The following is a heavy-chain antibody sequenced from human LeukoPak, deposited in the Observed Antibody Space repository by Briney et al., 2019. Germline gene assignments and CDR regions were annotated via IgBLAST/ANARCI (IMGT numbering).Heavy chain of an antibody. V-gene: IGHV3-15*01. D-gene: IGHD2-15*01. CDR2: IKTKTDGGTT. CDR3: TTGDCSGDSCYSEYFDY. Sequence: GGSLRLSCEASGITFTNAWMNWVRQAPGKGLQWVGRIKTKTDGGTTDYAAPVKGRFTISREDSKNTLYLQMNGLKTEDTAVYYCTTGDCSGDSCYSEYFDYWGQGTLVTVSS. J-gene: IGHJ4*02. CDR1: GITFTNAW.